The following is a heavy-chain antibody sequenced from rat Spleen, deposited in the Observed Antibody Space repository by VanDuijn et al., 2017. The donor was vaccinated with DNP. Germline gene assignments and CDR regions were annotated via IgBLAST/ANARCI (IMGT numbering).Heavy chain of an antibody. J-gene: IGHJ2*01. Sequence: EVQLVESGGGLVQPGRSLKLSCAASGFTFSDYYMAWVRQAPKKGLEWVAYISYEGSRTYYRDSVKGRFTLSRDNAKSTLYLQMNSLRSEDTATYFCARGNYPGINTFDSWGPGVMVTVSS. CDR3: ARGNYPGINTFDS. D-gene: IGHD1-4*01. V-gene: IGHV5-22*01. CDR2: ISYEGSRT. CDR1: GFTFSDYY.